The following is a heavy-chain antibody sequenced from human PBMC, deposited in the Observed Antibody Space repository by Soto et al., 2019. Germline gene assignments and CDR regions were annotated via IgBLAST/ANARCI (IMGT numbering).Heavy chain of an antibody. CDR2: IYYSGST. J-gene: IGHJ4*02. CDR1: GGSVSSGSYY. D-gene: IGHD3-10*01. Sequence: QVQLQESGPGLVKPSETLSLTCTVSGGSVSSGSYYWSWIRQPPGKGLEWIGYIYYSGSTNYNPSLKSRVTIAVDTSKNQFSLKLSSVTAADTAVYYCARVRRVYGSGSYFDYWGQGTLVTVSS. V-gene: IGHV4-61*01. CDR3: ARVRRVYGSGSYFDY.